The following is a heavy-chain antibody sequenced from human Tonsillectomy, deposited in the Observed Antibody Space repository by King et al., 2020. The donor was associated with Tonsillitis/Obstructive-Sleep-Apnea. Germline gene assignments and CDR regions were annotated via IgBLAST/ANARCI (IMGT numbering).Heavy chain of an antibody. V-gene: IGHV4-59*08. CDR1: GGSISSYY. J-gene: IGHJ4*02. CDR3: ARLDRCYYGSGSYTDY. D-gene: IGHD3-10*01. CDR2: IYYSGST. Sequence: QLQESGPGLVKPSETLSLTCTVSGGSISSYYWSWIRQPPGKGLEWIGYIYYSGSTNYNPSLKSRVTMSVDTSKNQFSLKLSSVTAADTAVYYCARLDRCYYGSGSYTDYWGQGTLVTVSS.